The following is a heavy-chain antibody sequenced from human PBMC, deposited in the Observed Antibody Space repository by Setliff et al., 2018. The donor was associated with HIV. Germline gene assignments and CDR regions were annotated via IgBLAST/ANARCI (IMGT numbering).Heavy chain of an antibody. J-gene: IGHJ4*02. D-gene: IGHD3-10*01. CDR1: GGSISTSRHY. CDR2: IHYTGST. V-gene: IGHV4-39*07. Sequence: SETLSLSCTVSGGSISTSRHYWGWIRQPPGKGLEWIGSIHYTGSTYYNPSLKSRVTISVATSKNQFSLKLSSVTAADTAVYYCARGDTVVRGHIDYWGQGTLVTVSS. CDR3: ARGDTVVRGHIDY.